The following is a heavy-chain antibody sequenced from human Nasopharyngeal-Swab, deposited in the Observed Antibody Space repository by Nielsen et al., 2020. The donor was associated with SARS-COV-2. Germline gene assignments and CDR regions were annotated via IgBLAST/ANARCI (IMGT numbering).Heavy chain of an antibody. CDR2: ITAGGGT. CDR1: GFTFSNFA. Sequence: GGSLRLSCAASGFTFSNFAMSWVRQTPGKGLEWVSTITAGGGTVCADSVKGRLTISRDNSKNTLYLQMNSLRAEDTALYYCAGDNYRHWGQGTLVTVSS. CDR3: AGDNYRH. J-gene: IGHJ4*02. V-gene: IGHV3-23*01. D-gene: IGHD4-11*01.